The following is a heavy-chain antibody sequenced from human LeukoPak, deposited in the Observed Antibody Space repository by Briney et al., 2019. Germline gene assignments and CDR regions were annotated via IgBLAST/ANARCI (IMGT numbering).Heavy chain of an antibody. CDR1: GFTFNNYA. V-gene: IGHV3-30-3*01. Sequence: TGGSLRLSCAASGFTFNNYAMSWVRQAPGKGLEWVAVISYDGSNKYYADSVKGRFTISRDNSKNTLYLQMNSLRAEDTAVYYCARVVRPYDILTAYYIPPVGYWGQGTLVTVAS. CDR3: ARVVRPYDILTAYYIPPVGY. J-gene: IGHJ4*02. D-gene: IGHD3-9*01. CDR2: ISYDGSNK.